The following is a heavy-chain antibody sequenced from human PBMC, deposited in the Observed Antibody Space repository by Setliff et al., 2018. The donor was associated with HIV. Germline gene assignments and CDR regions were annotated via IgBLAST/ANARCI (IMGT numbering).Heavy chain of an antibody. CDR3: AREDYYYYGMDV. CDR2: IDASANT. CDR1: GSSISSNYY. Sequence: SETLSLTCTVSGSSISSNYYWAWIRQATGKGLEWIGCIDASANTYYIPSLKSRVTISVDTSKNQFSLKLSSVTAADTAVYYCAREDYYYYGMDVWGQGTTVTVSS. J-gene: IGHJ6*02. V-gene: IGHV4-38-2*02.